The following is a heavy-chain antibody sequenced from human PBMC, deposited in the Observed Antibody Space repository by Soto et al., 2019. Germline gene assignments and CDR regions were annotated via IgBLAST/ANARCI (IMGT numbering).Heavy chain of an antibody. D-gene: IGHD4-17*01. Sequence: PSETLSLTCTVSGGSISSYYWSWIRQPPGKGLEWIGYIYYSGSTNYNPSLKSRVTISVDTSKNQFSLKLSSVTAADTVVYYCARGVATTVTNYFDYWGQGTLVTVSS. V-gene: IGHV4-59*08. J-gene: IGHJ4*02. CDR2: IYYSGST. CDR3: ARGVATTVTNYFDY. CDR1: GGSISSYY.